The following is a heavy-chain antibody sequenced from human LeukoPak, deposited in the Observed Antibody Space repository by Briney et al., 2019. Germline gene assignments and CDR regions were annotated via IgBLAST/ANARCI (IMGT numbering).Heavy chain of an antibody. CDR2: IRSSGSTI. J-gene: IGHJ6*03. D-gene: IGHD1-1*01. CDR1: GLTLSDYY. CDR3: AKANFGHYYMDV. Sequence: RGSLRLFCAASGLTLSDYYMSWIRQAPGKGLEWVSYIRSSGSTIYYADSVKGRFTISRDNAKNSLYLQMNSLRAEDTALYYCAKANFGHYYMDVRGKGTTVTVFS. V-gene: IGHV3-11*01.